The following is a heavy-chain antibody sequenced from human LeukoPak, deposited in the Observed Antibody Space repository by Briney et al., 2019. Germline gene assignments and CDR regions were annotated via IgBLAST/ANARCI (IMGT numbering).Heavy chain of an antibody. J-gene: IGHJ3*02. V-gene: IGHV3-11*01. CDR2: ISSSGSTI. CDR1: GFTFSDYY. D-gene: IGHD5-18*01. Sequence: PGGSLRLSCAASGFTFSDYYMSWIRQAPGKGLEWVSYISSSGSTIYYADSVKGRFTISRDNAKNSLYLQMNSLRAEDTAVYYCTRDPPLTVDTAAPRGGDAFDIWGQGTMVTVSS. CDR3: TRDPPLTVDTAAPRGGDAFDI.